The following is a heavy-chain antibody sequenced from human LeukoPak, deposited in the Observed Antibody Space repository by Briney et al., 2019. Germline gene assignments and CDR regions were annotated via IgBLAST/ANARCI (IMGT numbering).Heavy chain of an antibody. CDR3: AKAGSFRFDY. CDR2: MDADGRTI. J-gene: IGHJ4*02. CDR1: GFTFSNSW. V-gene: IGHV3-74*01. D-gene: IGHD3-10*01. Sequence: GGSLRLSCAGSGFTFSNSWLHWVRHAPGGGLVWLSRMDADGRTINYADSVKGRFTVSRDNAKNTLYLQMNSLTVEDTAVYYCAKAGSFRFDYWGQGTLVTVSS.